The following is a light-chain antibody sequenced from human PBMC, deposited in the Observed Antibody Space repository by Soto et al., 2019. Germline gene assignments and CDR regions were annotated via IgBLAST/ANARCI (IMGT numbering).Light chain of an antibody. CDR2: GAS. CDR1: QSVSTN. CDR3: QQYNNWPGT. J-gene: IGKJ1*01. V-gene: IGKV3-15*01. Sequence: EIVLTRSPATLSFSPGQRATLSGRASQSVSTNLAWYRQKPGQAPRLLIYGASTRATGIPARFSGSGSGTELTLTISSLQSEEFAVYYCQQYNNWPGTFGQGTKVEI.